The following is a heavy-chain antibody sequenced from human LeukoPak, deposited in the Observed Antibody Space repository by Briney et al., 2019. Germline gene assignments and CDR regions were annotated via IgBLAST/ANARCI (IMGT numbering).Heavy chain of an antibody. Sequence: SETLSLTCTVSGGSISSYYWSWIRQPPGKGLEWIGYIYYSGSTNYNPSLKSRVTISVDTSKNQFSLKLSSVTAADTAVYYCAGNRDYYYYYMDVWGKGTTVTVSS. V-gene: IGHV4-59*01. CDR1: GGSISSYY. CDR3: AGNRDYYYYYMDV. CDR2: IYYSGST. J-gene: IGHJ6*03. D-gene: IGHD1-14*01.